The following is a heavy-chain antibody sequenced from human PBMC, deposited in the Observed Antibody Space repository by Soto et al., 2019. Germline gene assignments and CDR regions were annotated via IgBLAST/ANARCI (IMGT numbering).Heavy chain of an antibody. D-gene: IGHD3-22*01. V-gene: IGHV5-51*01. CDR1: GYSFTNYW. CDR3: ARLYEYDTPFDY. J-gene: IGHJ4*02. CDR2: VYSGDSDT. Sequence: PGESLKISCKGSGYSFTNYWIGWVRQMPGKGLEWMGIVYSGDSDTRYSPSFQGQVTLSADKSISTAYLQWNSLKASDTAMYYCARLYEYDTPFDYWGQGTLVTVSS.